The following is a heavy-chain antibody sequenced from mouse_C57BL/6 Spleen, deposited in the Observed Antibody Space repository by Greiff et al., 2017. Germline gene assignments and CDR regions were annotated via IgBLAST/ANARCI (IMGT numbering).Heavy chain of an antibody. CDR3: ARRGSYYGSSYYAMDY. CDR2: IDPSDSYT. CDR1: GYTFTSYW. D-gene: IGHD1-1*01. Sequence: QVQLKQPGAELVKPGASVKLSCKASGYTFTSYWMQWVKQRPGQGLEWIGEIDPSDSYTNYNQKFKGKATLTVDTSSSTAYMQLSSLTSEDSAVYYCARRGSYYGSSYYAMDYWGQGTSVTVSS. J-gene: IGHJ4*01. V-gene: IGHV1-50*01.